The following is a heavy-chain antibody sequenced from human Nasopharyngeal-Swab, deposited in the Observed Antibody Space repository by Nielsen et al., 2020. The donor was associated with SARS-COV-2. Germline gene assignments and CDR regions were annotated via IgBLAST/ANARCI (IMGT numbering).Heavy chain of an antibody. CDR3: TTVYDYGDYYYYYYGMDV. Sequence: GESLKISCAASGFTFSNAWMSWVRQAPGKGLEWVGRIKSKTDGGTTDYAAPVKGRFTISRDDSKNTLYLQMNSLKTEDTAVYCCTTVYDYGDYYYYYYGMDVWGQGTTVTVSS. CDR1: GFTFSNAW. V-gene: IGHV3-15*01. CDR2: IKSKTDGGTT. D-gene: IGHD4-17*01. J-gene: IGHJ6*02.